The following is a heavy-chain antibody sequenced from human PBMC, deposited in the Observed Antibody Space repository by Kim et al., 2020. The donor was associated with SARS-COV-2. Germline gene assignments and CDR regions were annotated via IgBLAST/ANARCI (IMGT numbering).Heavy chain of an antibody. Sequence: SETLSLTCNVSGGSISSYYWSWIRQPPGKGLEWIGYIYYSGSNNYNPSLKSRVTISVETSKNQSSLKLSSVPAADTAVYYCARTNMYYDILTGWSYYGM. V-gene: IGHV4-59*01. CDR3: ARTNMYYDILTGWSYYGM. D-gene: IGHD3-9*01. J-gene: IGHJ6*01. CDR2: IYYSGSN. CDR1: GGSISSYY.